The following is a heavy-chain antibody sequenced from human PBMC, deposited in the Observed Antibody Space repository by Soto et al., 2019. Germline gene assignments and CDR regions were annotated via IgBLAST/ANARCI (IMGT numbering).Heavy chain of an antibody. CDR3: AKDLIRGDGYEDPDY. CDR2: IYAAGGSK. V-gene: IGHV3-53*01. Sequence: PGRSLRLSCAASGFTVSSNYMFWFRQAPGRGLEWVSTIYAAGGSKYYAGSVMGRFTVSRDNSRDTLFLQMDSLRVEDTAIYFCAKDLIRGDGYEDPDYWGQGTLVTVSS. CDR1: GFTVSSNY. J-gene: IGHJ4*02. D-gene: IGHD3-10*01.